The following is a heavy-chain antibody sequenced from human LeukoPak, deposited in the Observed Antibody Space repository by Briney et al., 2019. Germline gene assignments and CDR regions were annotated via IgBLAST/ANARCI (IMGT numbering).Heavy chain of an antibody. CDR3: ARGGLYKYGGTSGDY. J-gene: IGHJ4*02. V-gene: IGHV3-7*01. D-gene: IGHD3-10*01. CDR1: GFTFSTFW. Sequence: GGSLRLSCAASGFTFSTFWMSWVRQAPGKGLEWVANVRQDGSETYYVDSVKGRFFISRDNAENSLYLQMNSLRGDDTAVYFCARGGLYKYGGTSGDYWGQGTLVSVSS. CDR2: VRQDGSET.